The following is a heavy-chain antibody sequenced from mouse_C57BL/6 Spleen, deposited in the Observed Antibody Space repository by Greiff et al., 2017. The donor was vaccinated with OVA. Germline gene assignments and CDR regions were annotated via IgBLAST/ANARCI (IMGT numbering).Heavy chain of an antibody. J-gene: IGHJ3*01. D-gene: IGHD2-2*01. Sequence: QVQLQQPGTDLVKPGASVKLSCKASGYTFTSYWMHWVKQRPGQGLEWIGNINPSNGGTNYNEKFKSKATLTVDKSSSTAYMQLSSLTSEDSAVYYCAREVIYYGYDGAWFAYWGQGTLVTVSA. CDR2: INPSNGGT. V-gene: IGHV1-53*01. CDR3: AREVIYYGYDGAWFAY. CDR1: GYTFTSYW.